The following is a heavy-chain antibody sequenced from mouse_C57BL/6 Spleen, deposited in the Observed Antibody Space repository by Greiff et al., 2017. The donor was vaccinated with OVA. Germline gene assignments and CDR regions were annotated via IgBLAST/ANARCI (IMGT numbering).Heavy chain of an antibody. Sequence: EVKLVESGEGLVKPGGSLKLSCAASGFTFSSYAMSWVRQTPEKRLEWVAYISSGGDYIYYADTVKGRFTISRDNARNTLYLQMSSLKSEDTAMYYCTRGGSTVVDHYAMDYWGQGTSVTVSS. D-gene: IGHD1-1*01. CDR2: ISSGGDYI. CDR1: GFTFSSYA. CDR3: TRGGSTVVDHYAMDY. V-gene: IGHV5-9-1*02. J-gene: IGHJ4*01.